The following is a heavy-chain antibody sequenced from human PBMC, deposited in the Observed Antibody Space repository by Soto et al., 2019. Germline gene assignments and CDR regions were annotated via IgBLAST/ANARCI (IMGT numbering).Heavy chain of an antibody. CDR3: ARDVSSSLGY. CDR2: IWYDGSNK. CDR1: GFTFSSYG. D-gene: IGHD6-6*01. V-gene: IGHV3-33*01. J-gene: IGHJ4*02. Sequence: QVQLVESGGGVVQPGRSLRLSCAASGFTFSSYGMHWVRQAPGKGLEWVVVIWYDGSNKYYADSVKGRFTISRDNSKNTLYLQMNSLRAEDTAVYYCARDVSSSLGYWGQGTLFTVSS.